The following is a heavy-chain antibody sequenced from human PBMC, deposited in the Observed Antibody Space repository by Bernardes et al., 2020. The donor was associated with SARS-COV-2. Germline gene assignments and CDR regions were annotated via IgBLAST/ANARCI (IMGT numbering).Heavy chain of an antibody. D-gene: IGHD2-2*01. V-gene: IGHV3-48*02. J-gene: IGHJ6*02. Sequence: GGSLSPSCAASGFTFSSYGMNWVRPAAGKGLEWVSHIRGSGNNIYDADSVKGRFTIFRDNAKNSLYLQMNSLRHDDTAVYFCARSVVVPAAMWDYYYALDVWGQGTTVTVSS. CDR2: IRGSGNNI. CDR1: GFTFSSYG. CDR3: ARSVVVPAAMWDYYYALDV.